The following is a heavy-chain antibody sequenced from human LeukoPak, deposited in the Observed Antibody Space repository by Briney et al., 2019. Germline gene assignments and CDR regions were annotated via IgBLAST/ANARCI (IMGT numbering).Heavy chain of an antibody. CDR3: AKDQCSSTSCYFFDY. Sequence: GGSLRLSCAASGFTFSSYGMHWVRQAPGKGLEWVAVISYDGSNKYYADSVKGRFTISRDNSKNTLYLQMNSLRAEDTAVYYCAKDQCSSTSCYFFDYWGQGTLVTVSS. V-gene: IGHV3-30*18. CDR2: ISYDGSNK. CDR1: GFTFSSYG. J-gene: IGHJ4*02. D-gene: IGHD2-2*01.